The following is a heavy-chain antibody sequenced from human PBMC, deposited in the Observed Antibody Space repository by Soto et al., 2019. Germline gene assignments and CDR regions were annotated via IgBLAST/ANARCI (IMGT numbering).Heavy chain of an antibody. Sequence: QVQLVQSGAEVKKPGASVKVSCKASGYTFTSYAMHWVRQAPGQRLEWMGWINAGNGNTKYSQKFQGRVTITRDTPACTGYMELSSLRSDDTAVSYCSGGGVTLVRGVKFDPWGQGTLVTVSS. CDR2: INAGNGNT. CDR3: SGGGVTLVRGVKFDP. CDR1: GYTFTSYA. J-gene: IGHJ5*02. V-gene: IGHV1-3*01. D-gene: IGHD3-10*01.